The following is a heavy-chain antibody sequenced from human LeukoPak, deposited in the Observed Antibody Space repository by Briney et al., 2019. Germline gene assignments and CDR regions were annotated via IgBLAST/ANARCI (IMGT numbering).Heavy chain of an antibody. Sequence: ASVKVSCKASGYTFITYGINWVRQAPGQGLDWMGWISPYNGDTNYAQKFQGRVTVTTDTSTSTVYMELRSLRSDDTAVYYCAGDKSRYNYGYNYWGQGTLVTVSS. CDR3: AGDKSRYNYGYNY. CDR2: ISPYNGDT. J-gene: IGHJ4*02. D-gene: IGHD5-18*01. CDR1: GYTFITYG. V-gene: IGHV1-18*01.